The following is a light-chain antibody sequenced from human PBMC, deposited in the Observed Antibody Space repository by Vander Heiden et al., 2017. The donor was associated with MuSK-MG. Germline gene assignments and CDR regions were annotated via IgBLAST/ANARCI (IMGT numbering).Light chain of an antibody. J-gene: IGKJ2*01. V-gene: IGKV1-39*01. CDR1: QSISSY. CDR3: QRCDSTLVT. Sequence: DIQMTQSPSSLSASVGDRVTITCRASQSISSYLNWYQQKPGKAPKLLIYAASSLQSGVPSRFSGSGSGTDFTLTISMLHPEDFATYYCQRCDSTLVTFGQGTRLEIK. CDR2: AAS.